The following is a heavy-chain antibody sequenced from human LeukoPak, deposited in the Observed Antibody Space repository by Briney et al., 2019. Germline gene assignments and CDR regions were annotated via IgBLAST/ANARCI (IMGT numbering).Heavy chain of an antibody. CDR3: ARANIYSYALDY. J-gene: IGHJ4*02. V-gene: IGHV4-34*01. D-gene: IGHD5-18*01. CDR1: GGSFSGYY. Sequence: PPETLSLTCAVYGGSFSGYYWSWIRQPPGKGLEWIGEINHSGSTNYNPSLKSRVTISVDTSKNQFSLKLSSVTAADTAVYYCARANIYSYALDYWGQGTLVTVSS. CDR2: INHSGST.